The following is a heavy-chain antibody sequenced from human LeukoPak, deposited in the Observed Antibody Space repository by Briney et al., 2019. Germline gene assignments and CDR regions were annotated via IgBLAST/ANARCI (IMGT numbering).Heavy chain of an antibody. CDR2: ISGSGGST. CDR1: GFTFSSYA. CDR3: ASNRVWGSSYYYYYGMDV. Sequence: GGSLRLSCAASGFTFSSYAMSWVRQAPGKGLEWVSAISGSGGSTYYADSVKGRFTISRDNSKNTLYLQMNSLRAEDTAVYYCASNRVWGSSYYYYYGMDVWGQGTTVTVSS. D-gene: IGHD3-16*01. V-gene: IGHV3-23*01. J-gene: IGHJ6*02.